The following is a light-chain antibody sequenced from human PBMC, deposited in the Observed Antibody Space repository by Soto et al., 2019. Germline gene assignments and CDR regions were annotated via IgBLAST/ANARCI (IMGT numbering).Light chain of an antibody. Sequence: DVQMTQSPSTLSASVGDRVTITCRASQSINSWLAWYQQKPGKAPKVLIYKASSLESGVPSRFSGSGSGTEFTLTISSLQPDDVETYYCQQYNHYWTFGQGTRVEIK. V-gene: IGKV1-5*03. CDR3: QQYNHYWT. CDR1: QSINSW. J-gene: IGKJ1*01. CDR2: KAS.